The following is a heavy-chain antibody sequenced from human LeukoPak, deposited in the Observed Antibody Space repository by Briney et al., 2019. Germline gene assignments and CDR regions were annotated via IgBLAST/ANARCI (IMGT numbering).Heavy chain of an antibody. CDR2: ISIYNGNT. Sequence: ASVKVSCKASGYTFTNYGISWVRQAPGQGLEWMGWISIYNGNTDYAQKLRGRVTMTTDTSTSTAYMELRSLRSDDTAVYYCARITYVFWSGYYMPDDPWGQGTLVTVPS. J-gene: IGHJ5*02. D-gene: IGHD3-3*01. CDR3: ARITYVFWSGYYMPDDP. CDR1: GYTFTNYG. V-gene: IGHV1-18*01.